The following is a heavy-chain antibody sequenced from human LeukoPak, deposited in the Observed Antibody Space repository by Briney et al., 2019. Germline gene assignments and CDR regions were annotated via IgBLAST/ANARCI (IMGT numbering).Heavy chain of an antibody. V-gene: IGHV4-59*01. CDR2: IYYSGST. CDR1: GGSISSYY. CDR3: ARERGLNNWFDP. J-gene: IGHJ5*02. Sequence: PSETQSLTCTVSGGSISSYYWSWIRQPPGKGLEWIGYIYYSGSTNYNPSLKSRVTISVDTSKNQFSLKLSSVTAADTAVYYCARERGLNNWFDPWGQGTLVTVSS.